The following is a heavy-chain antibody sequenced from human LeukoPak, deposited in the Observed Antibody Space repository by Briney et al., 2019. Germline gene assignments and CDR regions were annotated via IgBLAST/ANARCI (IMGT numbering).Heavy chain of an antibody. CDR2: INAGNGNT. CDR1: GYTLTSYV. J-gene: IGHJ6*02. D-gene: IGHD5-12*01. Sequence: GASVKVSCKASGYTLTSYVIHWVRQAPGQRLEWMGWINAGNGNTEYSQRFQGRVTITRDTSANTAYMQLSSLRSEDTAVYYCARRHGYVVGGDYYYYGMDVWGQGTTVTVSS. CDR3: ARRHGYVVGGDYYYYGMDV. V-gene: IGHV1-3*01.